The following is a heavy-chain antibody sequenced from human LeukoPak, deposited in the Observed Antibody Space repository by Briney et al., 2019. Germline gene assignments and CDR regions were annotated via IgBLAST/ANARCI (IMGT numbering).Heavy chain of an antibody. V-gene: IGHV3-23*01. CDR3: AKEKELWFGPGDC. Sequence: GGSLRLSCAASEFTFSRYWMHWVRQVPGKGLVWVSVISGSGTNTYYAGSVKGRFTISRDISKNTLFLQMNSLRAEDTALYYCAKEKELWFGPGDCWGQGTLVTVSS. CDR1: EFTFSRYW. CDR2: ISGSGTNT. J-gene: IGHJ4*02. D-gene: IGHD3-10*01.